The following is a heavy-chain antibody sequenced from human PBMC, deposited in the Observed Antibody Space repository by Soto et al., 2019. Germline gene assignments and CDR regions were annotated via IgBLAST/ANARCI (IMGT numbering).Heavy chain of an antibody. CDR1: GDSISSYY. V-gene: IGHV4-59*08. CDR3: GRHEKKFAPLDY. D-gene: IGHD3-16*01. J-gene: IGHJ4*02. Sequence: PSETLSLTCTVSGDSISSYYWSWIRQPPGTGLEWIGCIYYAGSTNYNPSLKGGATISVDTSKNQSPLSLSSVPAADTAVYYCGRHEKKFAPLDYGGQETRATVS. CDR2: IYYAGST.